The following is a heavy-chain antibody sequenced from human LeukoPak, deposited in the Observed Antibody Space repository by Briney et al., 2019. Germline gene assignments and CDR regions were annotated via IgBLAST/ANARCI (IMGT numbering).Heavy chain of an antibody. J-gene: IGHJ3*02. CDR2: IYSGGST. V-gene: IGHV3-66*01. D-gene: IGHD3-16*01. CDR3: ARDGGTSDAFDI. CDR1: GGTFRDYS. Sequence: ETLSLTCGIYGGTFRDYSWGWIRQTPGKGLEWVSVIYSGGSTYYADSVKGRFTISRDNSKNTLYLQMNSLRAEDTAVYYCARDGGTSDAFDIWGQGTMVTVSS.